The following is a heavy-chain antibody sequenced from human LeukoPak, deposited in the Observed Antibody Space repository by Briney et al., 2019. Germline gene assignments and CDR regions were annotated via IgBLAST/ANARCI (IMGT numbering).Heavy chain of an antibody. CDR1: GFTFDDYA. CDR2: ISWNSGSI. Sequence: GRSLRLSCAASGFTFDDYAMHWVRQAPGKGLEWVSGISWNSGSIGYADSVKGRFTISRDNAKNSLYLQMNSLRAEDTAVYYCARDALHAFDIWGQGTMVTVSS. CDR3: ARDALHAFDI. V-gene: IGHV3-9*01. D-gene: IGHD1-26*01. J-gene: IGHJ3*02.